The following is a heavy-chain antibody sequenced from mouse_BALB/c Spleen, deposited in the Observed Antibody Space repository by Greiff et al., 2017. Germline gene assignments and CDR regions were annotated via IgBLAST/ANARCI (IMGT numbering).Heavy chain of an antibody. CDR1: GFTFSSYT. CDR2: ISSGGSYT. J-gene: IGHJ4*01. Sequence: EVKLVESGGGLVKPGGSLKLSCAASGFTFSSYTMSWVRQTPEKRLEWVATISSGGSYTYYPDSVKGRFTISRDNAKNTLYLQMSSLKSEDTAMYYCTREGGYGNYGAMDYWGQGTSVTVSS. D-gene: IGHD2-1*01. V-gene: IGHV5-6-4*01. CDR3: TREGGYGNYGAMDY.